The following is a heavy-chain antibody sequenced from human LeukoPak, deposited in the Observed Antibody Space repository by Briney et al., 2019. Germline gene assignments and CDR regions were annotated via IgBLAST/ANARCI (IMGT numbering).Heavy chain of an antibody. D-gene: IGHD3-22*01. CDR2: ISGSGGST. CDR1: GFTFSNYA. Sequence: GGSLRLSCAASGFTFSNYAMSWVRQDPGKGLEWVSSISGSGGSTHYADSVKGRFTISRDNSKNTLYLQMNSLRAEDTAVYYCARKTNSDSNPYYQPFDYWGQGTLVTVSS. J-gene: IGHJ4*02. V-gene: IGHV3-23*01. CDR3: ARKTNSDSNPYYQPFDY.